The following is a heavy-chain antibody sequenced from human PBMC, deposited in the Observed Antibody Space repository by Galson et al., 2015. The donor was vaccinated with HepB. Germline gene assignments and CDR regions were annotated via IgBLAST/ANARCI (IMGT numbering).Heavy chain of an antibody. CDR1: GGSISSHY. V-gene: IGHV4-59*11. CDR3: ARGWGGYAGYFDY. CDR2: IYSSGNT. Sequence: ETLSLTCTVSGGSISSHYWSWIRQPPGKGLEWIVYIYSSGNTNYNPSLKSRVTISMDTSKNQFSLKLSSVTAADTAVYYCARGWGGYAGYFDYWGQGTLVTVSS. D-gene: IGHD5-12*01. J-gene: IGHJ4*02.